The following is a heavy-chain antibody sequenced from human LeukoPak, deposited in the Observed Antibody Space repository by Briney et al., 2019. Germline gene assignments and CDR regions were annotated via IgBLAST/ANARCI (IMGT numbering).Heavy chain of an antibody. V-gene: IGHV1-2*02. CDR3: ARESAVAGSLGFDY. CDR1: GYTLTGYH. CDR2: INSNSGGT. Sequence: GASVKVSCKASGYTLTGYHMHWVRQAPGRGLEWMGWINSNSGGTNYAQKFQGRVTMTRDTSISTAYMELSRLRSDDTAVYYCARESAVAGSLGFDYWGQGTLVTVSS. D-gene: IGHD6-19*01. J-gene: IGHJ4*02.